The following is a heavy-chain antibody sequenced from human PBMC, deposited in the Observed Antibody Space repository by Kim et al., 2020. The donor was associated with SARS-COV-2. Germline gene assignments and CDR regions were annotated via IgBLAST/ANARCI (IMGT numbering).Heavy chain of an antibody. CDR1: GGSISSSSYY. Sequence: SETLSLTCTVSGGSISSSSYYWGWIRQPPGKGLEWIGSIYYSGSTYYNPSLKSRVTISVDTSKNQFSLKLSSVTAADTAVYYCARLTGTSKGWFDPWGQGTLVTVAS. CDR2: IYYSGST. CDR3: ARLTGTSKGWFDP. J-gene: IGHJ5*02. V-gene: IGHV4-39*01. D-gene: IGHD1-7*01.